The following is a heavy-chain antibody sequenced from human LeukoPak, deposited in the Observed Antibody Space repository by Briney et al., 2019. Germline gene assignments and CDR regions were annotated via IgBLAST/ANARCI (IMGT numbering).Heavy chain of an antibody. CDR1: GGSISSGSYY. CDR2: IYTSGST. Sequence: PSETLSLTCTVSGGSISSGSYYWSWIRQPAGKGLEWIGRIYTSGSTNYNPSLKSRVTISVDTSKNQFSLKLSSVTAADTAVYYCARARGGYDATFEYWGQGSLVTVSS. V-gene: IGHV4-61*02. D-gene: IGHD5-12*01. J-gene: IGHJ4*02. CDR3: ARARGGYDATFEY.